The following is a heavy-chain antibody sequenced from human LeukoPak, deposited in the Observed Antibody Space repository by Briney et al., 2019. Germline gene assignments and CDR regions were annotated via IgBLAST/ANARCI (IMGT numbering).Heavy chain of an antibody. V-gene: IGHV3-13*01. D-gene: IGHD6-6*01. CDR1: GFTFSSYD. CDR2: IGTAGDT. J-gene: IGHJ4*02. Sequence: GGSLRLSCAASGFTFSSYDMHWVRQATGKGLEWVSAIGTAGDTYYPGSVKGRFTISRENAKNSLYLQMNSLRAEDTAVYYCARDGVGEYSSTFDYWGQGTLVTVSS. CDR3: ARDGVGEYSSTFDY.